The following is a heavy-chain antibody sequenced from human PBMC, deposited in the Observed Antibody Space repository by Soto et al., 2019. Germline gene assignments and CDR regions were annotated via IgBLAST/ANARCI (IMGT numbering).Heavy chain of an antibody. CDR3: ARDSPSSSWYGMDV. Sequence: GVSLRLSFAASGFTVSSNYMSWVRQAPGKGLEWVSVIYSGGSTYYADSVKGRFTISRDNSKNTLYLQMNSLRAEDTAVYYCARDSPSSSWYGMDVWGQGTTVTVSS. CDR2: IYSGGST. D-gene: IGHD6-13*01. J-gene: IGHJ6*02. CDR1: GFTVSSNY. V-gene: IGHV3-53*01.